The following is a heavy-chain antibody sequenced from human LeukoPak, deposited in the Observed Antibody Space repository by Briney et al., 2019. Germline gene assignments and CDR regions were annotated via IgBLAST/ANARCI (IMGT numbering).Heavy chain of an antibody. D-gene: IGHD2-2*02. V-gene: IGHV1-18*01. CDR1: GYTFTNYG. J-gene: IGHJ4*02. Sequence: ASVQVSCKTSGYTFTNYGISWVRQAPGQGLEWMGWISAYNGNTNYAQKLQGRVTMTTDTSTSTAYMELKSLRSDDTAVYYCARVMRHYCSSTFCHNPYYFEYWGQGTLVTVSS. CDR2: ISAYNGNT. CDR3: ARVMRHYCSSTFCHNPYYFEY.